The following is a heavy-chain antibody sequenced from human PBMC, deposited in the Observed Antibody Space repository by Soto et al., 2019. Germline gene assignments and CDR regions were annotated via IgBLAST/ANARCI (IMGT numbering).Heavy chain of an antibody. D-gene: IGHD2-8*01. CDR2: ISYDGSNK. J-gene: IGHJ6*02. V-gene: IGHV3-30*04. CDR3: AKDPSMAYYYYGMDV. Sequence: GGSLRLSCAASGFTFSSYAMHWVRQAPGKGLEWVAVISYDGSNKYYADSVKGRFTISRDNSKNTLYLQMNSLRAEDTAVYYCAKDPSMAYYYYGMDVWGQGTTVTVSS. CDR1: GFTFSSYA.